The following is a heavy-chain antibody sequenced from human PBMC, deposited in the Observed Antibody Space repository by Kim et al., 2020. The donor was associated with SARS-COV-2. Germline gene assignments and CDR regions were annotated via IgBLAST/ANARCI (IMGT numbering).Heavy chain of an antibody. CDR1: GFYFSTFG. CDR3: AKDRLSGSLRNTFDC. CDR2: ITGSGDST. V-gene: IGHV3-23*01. Sequence: GGSLRLSCAASGFYFSTFGMTWVRQAPGKGQEWVSVITGSGDSTFYADSVKGRFTISRDNSKNTLYLQMNSLRTEDTALYYCAKDRLSGSLRNTFDCWGQGTLVTVAS. D-gene: IGHD3-10*01. J-gene: IGHJ4*02.